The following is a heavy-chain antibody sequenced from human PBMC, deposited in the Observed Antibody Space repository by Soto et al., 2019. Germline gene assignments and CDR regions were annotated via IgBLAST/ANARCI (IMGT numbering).Heavy chain of an antibody. J-gene: IGHJ4*02. CDR2: ISPYNANT. Sequence: QVQLVHSGAEVKKPGASVKVSCKASGYTFSNFGISWVRQAPGQGLEWMGWISPYNANTNYAQILQGRVTMTTDTSTSTAYRELTSLRSDGTAVYFCARANPARHDSTGLPIFTYWGQGTLVTVSS. CDR1: GYTFSNFG. CDR3: ARANPARHDSTGLPIFTY. D-gene: IGHD3-22*01. V-gene: IGHV1-18*01.